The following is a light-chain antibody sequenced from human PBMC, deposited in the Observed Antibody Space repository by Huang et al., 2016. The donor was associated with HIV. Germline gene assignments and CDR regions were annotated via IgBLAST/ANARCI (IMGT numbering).Light chain of an antibody. V-gene: IGKV3-11*01. CDR2: DTS. CDR3: QQRSSGVT. Sequence: IVLTQSPATLSWYPGERVTLSCRASQSVGNYIAWYQQQPGQSPKLLIYDTSTRATGTPVRFSGSGSGTDCTLTISSLESEDFAVYYCQQRSSGVTFGGGTKV. J-gene: IGKJ4*01. CDR1: QSVGNY.